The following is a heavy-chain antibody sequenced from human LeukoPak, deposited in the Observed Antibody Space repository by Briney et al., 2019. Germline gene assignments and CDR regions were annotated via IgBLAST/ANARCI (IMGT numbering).Heavy chain of an antibody. D-gene: IGHD1-26*01. CDR3: ARDVAWVDV. V-gene: IGHV4-59*01. Sequence: SETLSLTCTVSGGSISSYYWSWIRQPPGKGLEWIGYIYYSGSTSYNPSLKSRVTISVDTSKNQFSLKLSSVTAADTAVYYCARDVAWVDVWGQGTTVTVSS. CDR1: GGSISSYY. CDR2: IYYSGST. J-gene: IGHJ6*02.